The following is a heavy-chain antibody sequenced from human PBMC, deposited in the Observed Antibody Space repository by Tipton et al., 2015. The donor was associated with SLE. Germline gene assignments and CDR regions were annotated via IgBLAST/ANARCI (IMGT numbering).Heavy chain of an antibody. D-gene: IGHD3-3*01. CDR2: IYYSGST. Sequence: TLSLTCTVYGGSISSSSYYWGWIRQHPGKGLEWIGSIYYSGSTYYNPSLKGRVTISVDTSKNQFSLKLSSVTAADTAVYYCARHGTYYDFWSGYYPTDGFDYLVHGTLVTVSS. CDR1: GGSISSSSYY. CDR3: ARHGTYYDFWSGYYPTDGFDY. V-gene: IGHV4-39*01. J-gene: IGHJ4*01.